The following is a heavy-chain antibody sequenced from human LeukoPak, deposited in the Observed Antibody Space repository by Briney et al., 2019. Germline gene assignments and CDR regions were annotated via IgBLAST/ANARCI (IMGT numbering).Heavy chain of an antibody. Sequence: EASVKVSCKASGYTFTSYYMHWVRQAPGQGLEWMGIINPSGGSTSYAQKFQGRVTMTRDMSTSTVYMELSSLRSEGTAVYYCATEGGLRFLEWLSKKGDTMDVWGKGTTVTVSS. V-gene: IGHV1-46*01. CDR2: INPSGGST. CDR1: GYTFTSYY. J-gene: IGHJ6*04. CDR3: ATEGGLRFLEWLSKKGDTMDV. D-gene: IGHD3-3*01.